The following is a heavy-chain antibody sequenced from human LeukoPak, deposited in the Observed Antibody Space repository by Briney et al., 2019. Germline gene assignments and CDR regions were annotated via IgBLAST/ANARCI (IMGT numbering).Heavy chain of an antibody. J-gene: IGHJ5*02. CDR3: ARDNPIEKVPGLGPGS. CDR2: ISGSGGNT. Sequence: PGGSLRLSCAASGFTFSSYAMSWVRQAPGKGLEWVSVISGSGGNTYYADSVKGRFTISRDNSKSTLYLQVNSLRPEDTAVYYCARDNPIEKVPGLGPGSWGQGTLVTVSS. CDR1: GFTFSSYA. V-gene: IGHV3-23*01. D-gene: IGHD2-2*01.